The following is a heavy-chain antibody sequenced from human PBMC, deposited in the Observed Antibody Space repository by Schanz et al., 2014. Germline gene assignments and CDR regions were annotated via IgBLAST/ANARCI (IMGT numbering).Heavy chain of an antibody. D-gene: IGHD3-9*01. Sequence: EVHLLESGGGLVQPGGSLRLSCAASGFTFSNHALSWVRQAPGKGLEWVSGIGGSGDSTHYADSVKGRFIISRDNSKNTLYLQVNSLRAEDTAVYYCAKHVRSLTGNDYWSQGTLVTVSS. V-gene: IGHV3-23*01. CDR1: GFTFSNHA. CDR3: AKHVRSLTGNDY. J-gene: IGHJ4*02. CDR2: IGGSGDST.